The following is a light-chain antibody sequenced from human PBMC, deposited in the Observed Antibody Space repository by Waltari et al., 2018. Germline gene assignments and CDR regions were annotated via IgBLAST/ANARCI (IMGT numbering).Light chain of an antibody. CDR3: SSFSSRGTLVV. CDR1: RRAVCGYHH. V-gene: IGLV2-14*01. Sequence: QSALTQPAPVSASPGQSLTTSCTGTRRAVCGYHHVPWYQHHPGKAPKLIIYEVTNRPAGVSDRCSASKSGNTPFLAISGLQGEDVADYYCSSFSSRGTLVVFGGGTKLTVL. J-gene: IGLJ3*02. CDR2: EVT.